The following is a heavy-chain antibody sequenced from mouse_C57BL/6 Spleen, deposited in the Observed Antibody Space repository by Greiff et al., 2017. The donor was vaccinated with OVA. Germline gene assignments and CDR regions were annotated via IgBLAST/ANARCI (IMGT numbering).Heavy chain of an antibody. J-gene: IGHJ2*01. CDR3: ARSGEWLLRFDY. V-gene: IGHV1-82*01. CDR1: GYAFSSSW. CDR2: IYPGDGDT. Sequence: QVQLQQSGPELVKPGASVKISCKASGYAFSSSWMNWVKQRPGKGLEWIGRIYPGDGDTNYNGKFKGKATLTADKSSSTAYMQLSSLTSEDSAVYFCARSGEWLLRFDYWGQGTTLTVSS. D-gene: IGHD2-3*01.